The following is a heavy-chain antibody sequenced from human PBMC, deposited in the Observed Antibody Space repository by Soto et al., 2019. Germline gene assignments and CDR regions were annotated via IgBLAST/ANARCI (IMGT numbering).Heavy chain of an antibody. CDR1: GGSFSGYY. D-gene: IGHD1-1*01. V-gene: IGHV4-34*01. CDR2: INHSGST. J-gene: IGHJ5*02. CDR3: ARGGYNWNAHSWFDP. Sequence: QVQLQQWGAGLLKPSETLSLTCAVYGGSFSGYYWSWIRQPPGKGLEWIGEINHSGSTNYNPSLKSRVTISVDTSKNQFSLKLSSVTAADTAVYYCARGGYNWNAHSWFDPWGQGTLVTVSS.